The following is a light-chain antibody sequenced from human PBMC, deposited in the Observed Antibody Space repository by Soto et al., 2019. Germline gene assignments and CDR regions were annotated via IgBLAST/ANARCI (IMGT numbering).Light chain of an antibody. J-gene: IGKJ1*01. V-gene: IGKV3D-20*02. CDR1: QSVSNNY. CDR2: GAY. Sequence: LVWTPSQATLSLSPGERSPLSFISSQSVSNNYLAWYQQKPGQANRIIIYGAYNRATGITDRFSGSGSGTDFTLTIRRMEPEDFAVYYCKKYYHWHRTVGQGTTVDIK. CDR3: KKYYHWHRT.